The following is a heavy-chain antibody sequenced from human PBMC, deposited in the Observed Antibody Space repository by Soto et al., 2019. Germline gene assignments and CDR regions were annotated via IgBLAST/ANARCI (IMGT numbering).Heavy chain of an antibody. V-gene: IGHV3-23*01. CDR2: ISGSGGST. D-gene: IGHD5-18*01. J-gene: IGHJ4*02. CDR1: GFTFSSYA. CDR3: ANIAMVNFYFEY. Sequence: GGSLRLSCAASGFTFSSYAMSWVRQAPGKGLEWVSAISGSGGSTYYADSVKGRFTISRDNSKNTLYLQMNSLIVEDTAVYYCANIAMVNFYFEYWGQGTLVTVSS.